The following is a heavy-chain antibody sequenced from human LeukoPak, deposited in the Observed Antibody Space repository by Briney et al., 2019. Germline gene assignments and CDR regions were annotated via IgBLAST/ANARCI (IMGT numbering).Heavy chain of an antibody. CDR2: IYHSGST. V-gene: IGHV4-38-2*02. J-gene: IGHJ4*02. CDR3: ARDAIVVVVAATGLFDY. Sequence: SETLSLTCTVSGYSISSGYYWGWIRPPPGKGVEWIGSIYHSGSTYYNPSLKSRVTISVDTSKNQFSLKLSSVTAADTAVYYCARDAIVVVVAATGLFDYWGQGTLVTVSS. CDR1: GYSISSGYY. D-gene: IGHD2-15*01.